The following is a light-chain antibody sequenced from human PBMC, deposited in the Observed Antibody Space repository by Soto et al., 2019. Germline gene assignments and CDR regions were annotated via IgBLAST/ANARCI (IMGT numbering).Light chain of an antibody. V-gene: IGKV1-5*01. CDR2: DAS. J-gene: IGKJ1*01. Sequence: DIQMTSSPSSLSASIGDRVTITCRASQTISTWLAWYQQKPGKAPKLLIYDASSLESGVPSRFSGSRSGTEFTLTISSLQPDDFATYYCQQYNSYWTFGQGTKVDI. CDR1: QTISTW. CDR3: QQYNSYWT.